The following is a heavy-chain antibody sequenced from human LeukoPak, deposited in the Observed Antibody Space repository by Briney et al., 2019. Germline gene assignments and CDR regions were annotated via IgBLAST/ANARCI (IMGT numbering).Heavy chain of an antibody. V-gene: IGHV4-39*07. D-gene: IGHD5-18*01. Sequence: SETLSLTCTVSGGSISSSSYYWGWIRQPPGKGLEWIGSIYYSGSTYYNPSLKSRVTISVDTSKNQFSLKLSSVTAADTAVYYCARDTWSWGYSFPYFDYWGQGTLVTVSS. CDR2: IYYSGST. J-gene: IGHJ4*02. CDR1: GGSISSSSYY. CDR3: ARDTWSWGYSFPYFDY.